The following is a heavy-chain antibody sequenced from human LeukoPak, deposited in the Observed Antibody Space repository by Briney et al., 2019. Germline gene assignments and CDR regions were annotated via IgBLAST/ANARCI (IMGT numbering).Heavy chain of an antibody. CDR3: AKDSYSCFVGGNSIEH. D-gene: IGHD4-23*01. V-gene: IGHV3-33*06. CDR1: GFTFSNFG. J-gene: IGHJ4*02. CDR2: IWSDATNE. Sequence: PGTSLRLSCKPSGFTFSNFGMHWIRQAPGTGLEWVAVIWSDATNEYYADSVKGRFSISRDNFKKTVSLQMNSLRVEDTAVYYCAKDSYSCFVGGNSIEHWGQGSLVTVSS.